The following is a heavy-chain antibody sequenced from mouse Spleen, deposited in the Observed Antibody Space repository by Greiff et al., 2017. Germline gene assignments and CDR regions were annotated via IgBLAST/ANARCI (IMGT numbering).Heavy chain of an antibody. CDR1: GYAFSSYW. CDR3: ARHEDGNYDFDY. CDR2: IYPGDGDT. J-gene: IGHJ2*01. Sequence: QVQLQQSGAELVTPGASVKISCKASGYAFSSYWMNWVKQRPGKGLEWIGQIYPGDGDTNYNGKFKGKATLTADKSSSTAYMQLSSLTSEDSAVYFCARHEDGNYDFDYWGQGTTLTVSS. D-gene: IGHD2-1*01. V-gene: IGHV1-80*01.